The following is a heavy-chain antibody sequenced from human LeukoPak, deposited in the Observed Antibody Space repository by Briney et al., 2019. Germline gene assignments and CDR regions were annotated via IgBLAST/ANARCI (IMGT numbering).Heavy chain of an antibody. D-gene: IGHD4-17*01. CDR1: GGSISSGGYS. V-gene: IGHV4-31*03. J-gene: IGHJ3*02. CDR2: IYYSGST. Sequence: NPSQTLSLTCTVSGGSISSGGYSWSWIRQHPGKGLEWIGYIYYSGSTYYNPSLKSRVTISVDTSKNQFSLKLSSVTAADTAVYYCALGDPLLDAFDIWGQGTMVTVSS. CDR3: ALGDPLLDAFDI.